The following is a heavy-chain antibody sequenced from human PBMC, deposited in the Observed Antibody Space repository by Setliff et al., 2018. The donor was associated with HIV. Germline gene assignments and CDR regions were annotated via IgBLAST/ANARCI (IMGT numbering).Heavy chain of an antibody. CDR2: INDSGRI. CDR1: GGSFSGYY. J-gene: IGHJ6*03. D-gene: IGHD6-13*01. Sequence: SETLSLICGVYGGSFSGYYWSWIRQPPGKGLEWIGEINDSGRINYNPSLESRVTISVDTSKNQFSLKLSSISAADTAVYYCARAAITPYSSIWSTFYNHFYHYMDVWGKGTTVTVSS. CDR3: ARAAITPYSSIWSTFYNHFYHYMDV. V-gene: IGHV4-34*01.